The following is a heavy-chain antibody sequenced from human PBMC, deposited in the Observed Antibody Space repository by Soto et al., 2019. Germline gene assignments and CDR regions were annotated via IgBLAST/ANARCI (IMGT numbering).Heavy chain of an antibody. Sequence: LSLTCTVSGGSISSGGYYWSWIRQHPGKGLEWIGYIYYSGSTYYNPSLKSRVTISVDTSKNQFSLKLSSVTAADTAVYYCARDKGASGLFDYWGQGTLVTVSS. CDR2: IYYSGST. D-gene: IGHD5-12*01. CDR3: ARDKGASGLFDY. CDR1: GGSISSGGYY. V-gene: IGHV4-31*03. J-gene: IGHJ4*02.